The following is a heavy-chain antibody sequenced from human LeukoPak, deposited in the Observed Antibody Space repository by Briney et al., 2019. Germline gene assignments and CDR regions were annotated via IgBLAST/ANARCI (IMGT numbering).Heavy chain of an antibody. J-gene: IGHJ5*02. CDR3: ARDRPGRYCSTISCYSASPFDP. Sequence: SVKVSCKASGGTVSRYAISWVRQAPGQGLEWMGGTIPLFGTANYAQKFQGRATITADESTGTAYMELSSLRSEDTAVYYCARDRPGRYCSTISCYSASPFDPWGQGTLVTVSS. CDR1: GGTVSRYA. D-gene: IGHD2-2*02. V-gene: IGHV1-69*01. CDR2: TIPLFGTA.